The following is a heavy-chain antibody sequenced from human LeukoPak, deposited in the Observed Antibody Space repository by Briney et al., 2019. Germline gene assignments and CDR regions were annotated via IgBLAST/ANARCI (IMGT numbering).Heavy chain of an antibody. CDR3: TYMATVFTVDF. J-gene: IGHJ4*02. D-gene: IGHD4-17*01. Sequence: GGSLRLPCAASGFTFSSYAMSWVRQAPGKGLEWVGRIRGRTDRETIDFAAPVKGRFTISRDVSQNMVHLQMNSLRTEDTAVYYCTYMATVFTVDFWGQGTLVTVSS. V-gene: IGHV3-15*01. CDR1: GFTFSSYA. CDR2: IRGRTDRETI.